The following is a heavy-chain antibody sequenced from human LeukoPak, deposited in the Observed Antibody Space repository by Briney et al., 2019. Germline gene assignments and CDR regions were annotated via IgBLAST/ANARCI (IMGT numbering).Heavy chain of an antibody. CDR1: GFTFSSYW. J-gene: IGHJ4*01. V-gene: IGHV3-74*01. D-gene: IGHD6-19*01. CDR3: ARPRIAVAIFDY. CDR2: INSDGSST. Sequence: TGGSLRLSCAASGFTFSSYWMHWVRQAPGKGLVWVSSINSDGSSTSYADSVKGRFTISRDNAKNTLYLQMNSLRAEDTAVYYCARPRIAVAIFDYWGQGTLVTVSS.